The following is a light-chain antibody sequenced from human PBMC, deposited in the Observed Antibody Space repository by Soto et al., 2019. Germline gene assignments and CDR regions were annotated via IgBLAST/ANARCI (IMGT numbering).Light chain of an antibody. Sequence: QPVLTQSPSASASLGTSVTLTCTLSSGHSSYAIAWHQQQPEKGPRYLMKLNSDGSHSKGDGIPDRFSGSSSGAERYLTIPSLQSEDEADYYCQTWGTGMVFGGGTKLTVL. V-gene: IGLV4-69*01. J-gene: IGLJ2*01. CDR3: QTWGTGMV. CDR1: SGHSSYA. CDR2: LNSDGSH.